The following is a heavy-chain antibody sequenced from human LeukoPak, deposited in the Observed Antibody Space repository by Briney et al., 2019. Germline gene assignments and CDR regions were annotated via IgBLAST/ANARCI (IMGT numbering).Heavy chain of an antibody. CDR2: ISKNGDNT. V-gene: IGHV3-64*01. Sequence: GGSLRLSCAASGFTFSNYEMNWVRQAPGKGLEFVSAISKNGDNTYYANSVKGRFTISRDISKNTLYLQMGSLRPEDMAVYYCARVDSGSACASWGQGILVTVSS. CDR3: ARVDSGSACAS. CDR1: GFTFSNYE. D-gene: IGHD6-19*01. J-gene: IGHJ1*01.